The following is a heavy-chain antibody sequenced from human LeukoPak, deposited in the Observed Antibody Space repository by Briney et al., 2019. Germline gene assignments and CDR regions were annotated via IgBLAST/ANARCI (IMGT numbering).Heavy chain of an antibody. D-gene: IGHD1-26*01. CDR3: VKSGSSDYYYYYMDV. CDR2: IYHSGST. CDR1: GGSFSGYY. V-gene: IGHV4-38-2*01. J-gene: IGHJ6*03. Sequence: SESLSLTCAVYGGSFSGYYWGWIRQPPGKGLEWIGSIYHSGSTYYNPSLKSRVTISVDTSKNQFSLKLSSVTAADTAVYYCVKSGSSDYYYYYMDVWGKGTTVTVSS.